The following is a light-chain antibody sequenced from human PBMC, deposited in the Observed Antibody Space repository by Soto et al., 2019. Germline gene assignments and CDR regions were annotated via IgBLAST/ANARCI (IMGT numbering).Light chain of an antibody. CDR1: QSISSW. Sequence: DIQMTQSPSTLSASVGDRVTITCRASQSISSWLAWYQQKPGKAPKLLIYKASSLESGVPSRFSGSGSGTEFTLTISSLQPDDFATYYCQQYNSWYTFGQGTSWRSN. CDR2: KAS. V-gene: IGKV1-5*03. J-gene: IGKJ2*01. CDR3: QQYNSWYT.